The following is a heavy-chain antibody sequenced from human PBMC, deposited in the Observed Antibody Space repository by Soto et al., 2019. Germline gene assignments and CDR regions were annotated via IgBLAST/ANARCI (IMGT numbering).Heavy chain of an antibody. D-gene: IGHD2-21*02. J-gene: IGHJ6*02. Sequence: QVQLQESGPGLVKPSETLSLTCTVSGGSVSSGSYYWSWIRQPPGKGLEWIGYIYYSGSTNYNPSLKSRVTISVDTIKNKFSRKLSSVTAADTAMYYCAKAGIVVVTASDHYGMDVWGQGTTVTVSS. CDR1: GGSVSSGSYY. CDR3: AKAGIVVVTASDHYGMDV. V-gene: IGHV4-61*01. CDR2: IYYSGST.